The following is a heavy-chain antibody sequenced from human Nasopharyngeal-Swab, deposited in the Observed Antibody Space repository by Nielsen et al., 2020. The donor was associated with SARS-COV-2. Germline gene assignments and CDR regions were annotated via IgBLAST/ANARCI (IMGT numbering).Heavy chain of an antibody. V-gene: IGHV4-34*01. CDR3: ARAGRVGDAYTGLDV. Sequence: SETLSLTCSVSGGSFTGFYWNWIRQPPRRGLEWIGEINHNERTNYNPSLKSRITLSVDTSTNQVSLKLNSLTATDTAVYYCARAGRVGDAYTGLDVWGQGTTVTVSS. D-gene: IGHD5-24*01. J-gene: IGHJ6*02. CDR1: GGSFTGFY. CDR2: INHNERT.